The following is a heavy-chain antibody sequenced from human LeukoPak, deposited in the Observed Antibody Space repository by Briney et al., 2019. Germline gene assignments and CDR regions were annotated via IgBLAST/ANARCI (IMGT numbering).Heavy chain of an antibody. CDR2: ISSSSSTI. D-gene: IGHD1-26*01. J-gene: IGHJ3*02. CDR1: GFPFSSYS. Sequence: GGSLSPSCAASGFPFSSYSMNWVRPAPGKGLEWVSYISSSSSTIYYADSVKGRFTISRDNAKNSLYLQMNSLRAEDTAVYYCARGQWEGYAFDIWGQGTMVTVSS. V-gene: IGHV3-48*04. CDR3: ARGQWEGYAFDI.